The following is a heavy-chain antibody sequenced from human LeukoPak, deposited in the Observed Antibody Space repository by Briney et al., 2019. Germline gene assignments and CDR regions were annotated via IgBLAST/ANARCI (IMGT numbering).Heavy chain of an antibody. CDR3: ARARAAAGINWFDP. V-gene: IGHV4-39*01. J-gene: IGHJ5*02. CDR2: IYYSGST. D-gene: IGHD6-13*01. CDR1: GGSISSSSYY. Sequence: PSETLSLTCTISGGSISSSSYYWGWIRQPPGKGLEWIGSIYYSGSTYYNPSLKSRVTISVDTSKNQFPLKLSSVTAADTAVYYCARARAAAGINWFDPWGQGTLVTVSS.